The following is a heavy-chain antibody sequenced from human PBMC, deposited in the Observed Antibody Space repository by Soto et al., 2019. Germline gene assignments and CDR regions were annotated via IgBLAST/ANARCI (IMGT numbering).Heavy chain of an antibody. CDR2: INHSGST. CDR1: GGSFSGYY. Sequence: QVQLQQWGAGLLQPSETLSLTCAVYGGSFSGYYWSWIRQPPGKGLEWIGEINHSGSTNYNPSLKSRVTISVDTSKNQFSLKLSSVTAADTAVYYCAGAFDYGDPQPGYWGQGTLVTVSS. V-gene: IGHV4-34*01. J-gene: IGHJ4*02. CDR3: AGAFDYGDPQPGY. D-gene: IGHD4-17*01.